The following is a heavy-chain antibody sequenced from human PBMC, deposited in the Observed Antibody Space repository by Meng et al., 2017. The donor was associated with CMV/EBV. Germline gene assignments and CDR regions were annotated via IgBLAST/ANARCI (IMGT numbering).Heavy chain of an antibody. CDR1: GYTFTGYY. Sequence: ASVKVSCKASGYTFTGYYMHWVRQAPGQGLEWMGWINPNSGGTNYAQKFQGRVTITRDTSISTAYMELSRLRSDDTAVYYCARVCSSTSCRGLRGYYGMDVWGQGTTVTVSS. J-gene: IGHJ6*02. D-gene: IGHD2-2*01. CDR3: ARVCSSTSCRGLRGYYGMDV. V-gene: IGHV1-2*02. CDR2: INPNSGGT.